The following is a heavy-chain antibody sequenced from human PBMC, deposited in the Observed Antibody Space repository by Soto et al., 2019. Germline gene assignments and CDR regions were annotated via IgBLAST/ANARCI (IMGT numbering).Heavy chain of an antibody. CDR3: GRLGIAVSVDY. CDR2: IYYSGTT. Sequence: SVTLSLTCTVSGGXISSGGYYWSXIRQPPGKGLEWIGSIYYSGTTYYNPSLKSRVTISVDTSKNQFSLRLSSVTAADTAVYYCGRLGIAVSVDYWGQGTLVTVSS. D-gene: IGHD6-19*01. J-gene: IGHJ4*02. V-gene: IGHV4-39*01. CDR1: GGXISSGGYY.